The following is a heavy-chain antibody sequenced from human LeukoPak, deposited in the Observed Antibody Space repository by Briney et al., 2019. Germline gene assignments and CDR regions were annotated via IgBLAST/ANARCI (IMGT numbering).Heavy chain of an antibody. V-gene: IGHV3-53*01. J-gene: IGHJ4*02. Sequence: GGSLRLSCAASGFTVSSNYMSWVRQAPGKGLEWVSVIYSGGSTYYADSVKGRFTISRDNSKNTLYLQMNSLRAEDTAVYYCAKRGYEDSSGHYHLDYWGQGTLVTVSS. CDR3: AKRGYEDSSGHYHLDY. CDR1: GFTVSSNY. D-gene: IGHD3-22*01. CDR2: IYSGGST.